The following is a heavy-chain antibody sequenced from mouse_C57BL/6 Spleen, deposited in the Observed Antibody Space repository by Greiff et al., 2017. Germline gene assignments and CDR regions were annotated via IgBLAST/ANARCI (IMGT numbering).Heavy chain of an antibody. J-gene: IGHJ2*01. CDR1: GYTFTSYW. V-gene: IGHV1-69*01. Sequence: VKLQQPGAELVMPGASVKLSCKASGYTFTSYWMHWVKQRPGQGLEWIGEIDPSDSYTNYNQKFTGKSTLTVDKSSSTAYMQLSSLTSEDSAVYYCARRGPRGYFDYWGQGTTLTVSS. CDR3: ARRGPRGYFDY. CDR2: IDPSDSYT.